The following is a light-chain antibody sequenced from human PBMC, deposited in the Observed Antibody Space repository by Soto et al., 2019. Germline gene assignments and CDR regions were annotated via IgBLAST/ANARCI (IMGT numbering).Light chain of an antibody. CDR1: QVGDKY. J-gene: IGLJ1*01. Sequence: SYELTQPPSVSVSPGQTASSTCSGDQVGDKYACWYQQKPGQSPVLVLYQDSKRPSGIPERFSGSNSGNTATLTISGTQAMDEADYYCQAWDSSAYVFGPGTKVTVL. CDR2: QDS. V-gene: IGLV3-1*01. CDR3: QAWDSSAYV.